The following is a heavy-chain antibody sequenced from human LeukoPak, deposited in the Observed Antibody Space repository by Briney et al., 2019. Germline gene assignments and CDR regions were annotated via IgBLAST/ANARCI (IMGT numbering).Heavy chain of an antibody. D-gene: IGHD3-3*01. CDR2: IKQDGSEK. CDR3: AKDIGPWSGRTYFDY. Sequence: GGSLRLSCAASGFTFSSYWMSWVRQAPGKGLEWVAHIKQDGSEKYYVDSVKGRFTISRDNAKNSLYLQMNSLRAEDTALYYCAKDIGPWSGRTYFDYWGQGTLVTVSS. J-gene: IGHJ4*02. CDR1: GFTFSSYW. V-gene: IGHV3-7*03.